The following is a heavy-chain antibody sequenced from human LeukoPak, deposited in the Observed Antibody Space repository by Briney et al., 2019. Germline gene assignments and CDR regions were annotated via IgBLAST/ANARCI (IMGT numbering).Heavy chain of an antibody. D-gene: IGHD6-19*01. CDR3: AREVGEIAVAGMGAFDY. CDR1: GFTFSSYW. CDR2: IKQDGSEK. V-gene: IGHV3-7*03. Sequence: GGSLRLSCAASGFTFSSYWMSWVRQAPGKGLEWVANIKQDGSEKYYVDSGKGRFTISRDNAKNSLYLQMISLRAEDTAVYYCAREVGEIAVAGMGAFDYWGQGTLVTVSS. J-gene: IGHJ4*02.